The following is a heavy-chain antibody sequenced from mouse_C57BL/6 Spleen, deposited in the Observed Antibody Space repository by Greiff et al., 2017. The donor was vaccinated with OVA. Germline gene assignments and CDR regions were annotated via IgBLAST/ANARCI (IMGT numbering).Heavy chain of an antibody. D-gene: IGHD1-1*01. Sequence: QVQLQQSGPELVKPGASVKISCKASGYAFSSSWMNWVKQRPGKGLEWIGRIYPGDGDTNYNGKFKGKATLTADKSSSTAYMQLSSLTSEDSAVYFCARDDYYGSSLPFAYWGQGTLVTVSA. V-gene: IGHV1-82*01. J-gene: IGHJ3*01. CDR2: IYPGDGDT. CDR3: ARDDYYGSSLPFAY. CDR1: GYAFSSSW.